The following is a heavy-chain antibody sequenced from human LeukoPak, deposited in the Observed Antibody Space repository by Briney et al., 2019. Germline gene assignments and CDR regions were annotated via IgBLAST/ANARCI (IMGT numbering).Heavy chain of an antibody. CDR3: ARRESSGFFDY. J-gene: IGHJ4*02. CDR2: IYYSGST. V-gene: IGHV4-59*08. D-gene: IGHD6-19*01. CDR1: GGSISSYY. Sequence: PSETLSLTRTVSGGSISSYYWSWIRQPPGKGLEWIGYIYYSGSTSYNPSLNSRVTISLDTSKNQFSLNLSSVTAADTAVYYCARRESSGFFDYWGQGTLVTVSS.